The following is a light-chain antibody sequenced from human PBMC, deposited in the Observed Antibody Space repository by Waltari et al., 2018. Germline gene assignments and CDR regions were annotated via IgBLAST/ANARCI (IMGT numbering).Light chain of an antibody. V-gene: IGKV3-11*01. J-gene: IGKJ5*01. CDR3: QQRGTWPIS. CDR1: QSVRTY. CDR2: DAS. Sequence: VLTQSPATLSLSPGEGATLSCRASQSVRTYFAWYHQKPGQPPSLLISDASNRATGVPARFSGSGSGTDFTLTISSVQPEDFAVYYCQQRGTWPISFGQGTRLEIK.